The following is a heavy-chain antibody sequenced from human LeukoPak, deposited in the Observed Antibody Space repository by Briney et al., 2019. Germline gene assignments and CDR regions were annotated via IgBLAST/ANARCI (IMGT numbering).Heavy chain of an antibody. Sequence: GGSLRLSCAASGLTFSSYSINWVRQAPGKGLEWVSSISSSSSYIYYADSVKGRFTISRDNAKNSLYLQMNSLRAEDTAVYYCARGASSSYNWFDPWGQGTLVTVSS. CDR3: ARGASSSYNWFDP. CDR2: ISSSSSYI. CDR1: GLTFSSYS. J-gene: IGHJ5*02. D-gene: IGHD6-6*01. V-gene: IGHV3-21*01.